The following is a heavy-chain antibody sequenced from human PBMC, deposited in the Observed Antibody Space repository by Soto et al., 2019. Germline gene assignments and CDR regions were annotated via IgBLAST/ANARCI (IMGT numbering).Heavy chain of an antibody. D-gene: IGHD3-3*01. CDR1: CGSFSGYY. CDR3: ARVRDWFDP. J-gene: IGHJ5*02. Sequence: SETLSLTCAVYCGSFSGYYWNWIRQPPGKGLEWIGEIDHSGYTNYNPSLKSRVTISVDTSKNQFSLRLTSVTAADTAVYYCARVRDWFDPWGQGTLVNVSS. CDR2: IDHSGYT. V-gene: IGHV4-34*01.